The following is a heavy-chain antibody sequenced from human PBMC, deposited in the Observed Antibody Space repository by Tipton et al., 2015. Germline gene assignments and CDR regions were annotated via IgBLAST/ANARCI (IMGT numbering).Heavy chain of an antibody. CDR1: GGSISSITW. Sequence: TLSLTCTVSGGSISSITWWTWVRQPPNKGLEWIGQIYHSADTNYNPSFRSRVTMSVDTSKGQFSLKLTSVSAADTAVYYCVDLGDYGDRSEYWGQGTLVTVSS. CDR3: VDLGDYGDRSEY. CDR2: IYHSADT. J-gene: IGHJ4*02. V-gene: IGHV4-4*02. D-gene: IGHD4-17*01.